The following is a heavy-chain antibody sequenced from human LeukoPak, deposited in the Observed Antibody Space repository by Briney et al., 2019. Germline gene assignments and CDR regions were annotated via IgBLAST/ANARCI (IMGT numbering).Heavy chain of an antibody. Sequence: RASVRVSCKASGYTFTSYYMHWVRQAPGQGLEWMGIINPSGGSTSYAQKFQGRVTMTRDTSTSTVYMELSSLRSEDTAVYYCARDPSGSYYSSYYYYGMDVWGQGTTVTVSS. CDR1: GYTFTSYY. D-gene: IGHD1-26*01. CDR3: ARDPSGSYYSSYYYYGMDV. V-gene: IGHV1-46*01. J-gene: IGHJ6*02. CDR2: INPSGGST.